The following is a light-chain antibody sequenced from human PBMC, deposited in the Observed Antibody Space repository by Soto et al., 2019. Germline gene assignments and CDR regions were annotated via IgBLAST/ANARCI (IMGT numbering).Light chain of an antibody. CDR2: EVT. J-gene: IGLJ1*01. Sequence: QSALTQPASVSGSPGQSITISCTGTSSDVGGYNYVSWYQQHPGQAPKLMIYEVTNRPSGVSNRFSGSRSGNTASLTVSGLQPEDEADYYCASYTSSSTRVFGTGTKGTVL. CDR3: ASYTSSSTRV. CDR1: SSDVGGYNY. V-gene: IGLV2-14*01.